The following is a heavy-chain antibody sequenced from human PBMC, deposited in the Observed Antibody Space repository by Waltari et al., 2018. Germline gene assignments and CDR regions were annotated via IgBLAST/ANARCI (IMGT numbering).Heavy chain of an antibody. D-gene: IGHD3-22*01. CDR3: ARGYDAGGYLTLFDAFDF. J-gene: IGHJ3*01. CDR1: GFTFETHW. CDR2: IKEDKSEN. Sequence: EVQLVESGGGLVHPGGSLRLTCAASGFTFETHWMNWVRQAPGKGLGWVAQIKEDKSENNYEDSVKVRFTIARDNARNSLYLQMNSLRAEDTAVYYCARGYDAGGYLTLFDAFDFWGQGTLVTVSS. V-gene: IGHV3-7*03.